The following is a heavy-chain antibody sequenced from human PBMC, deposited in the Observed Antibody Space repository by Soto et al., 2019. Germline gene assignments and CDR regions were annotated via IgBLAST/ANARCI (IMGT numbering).Heavy chain of an antibody. V-gene: IGHV1-69*13. D-gene: IGHD1-7*01. Sequence: GASVKVSCKASGGTFSSYAISWVRQAPGQGLEWMGGIIPIFGTANYAQKFQGRVTITADESTSTAYMELSSLRSEDTAVYYCARDLGTTGTTYFDYWGQGTLVTVSS. CDR3: ARDLGTTGTTYFDY. CDR2: IIPIFGTA. CDR1: GGTFSSYA. J-gene: IGHJ4*02.